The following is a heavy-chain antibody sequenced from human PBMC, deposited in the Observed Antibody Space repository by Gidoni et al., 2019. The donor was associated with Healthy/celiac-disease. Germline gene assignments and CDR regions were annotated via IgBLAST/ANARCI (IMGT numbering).Heavy chain of an antibody. CDR3: ARGDGDYGD. D-gene: IGHD4-17*01. V-gene: IGHV3-21*01. CDR1: GITFSSYS. J-gene: IGHJ4*02. Sequence: EVQLVESGGGLVKPGGSLRLSCAASGITFSSYSMNMVREAPGEGLEWVSSISSSSSYMYYADSVKGRFNISRDKAKNSLCLQMNSLSAEDTAVYYCARGDGDYGDWGQGTLVTVSS. CDR2: ISSSSSYM.